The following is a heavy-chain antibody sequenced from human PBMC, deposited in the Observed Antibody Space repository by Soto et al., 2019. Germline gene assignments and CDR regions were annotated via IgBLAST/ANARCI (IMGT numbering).Heavy chain of an antibody. J-gene: IGHJ4*02. Sequence: QVQLVESGGGVVQPGGSLRLSCAASGFTFGRHGMHWVRQAPGKGLEWVAVIGSDGSRDSYADSVKGRFTISSDNGQNTLYLQMNSLRAEDTVVYYCARDDDYGDKGLDYWGQGTLVTVSS. V-gene: IGHV3-33*01. CDR3: ARDDDYGDKGLDY. CDR1: GFTFGRHG. D-gene: IGHD4-17*01. CDR2: IGSDGSRD.